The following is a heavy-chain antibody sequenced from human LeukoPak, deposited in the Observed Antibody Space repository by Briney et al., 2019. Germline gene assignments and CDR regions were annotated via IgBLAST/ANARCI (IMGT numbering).Heavy chain of an antibody. Sequence: GGSLRLSCAASGFTFSTYSMNWVRQAPGEGLEWLSFISSSSTIYYADSVRGRFTISRDNAKNSLFLQMNSLRDEDTAVYYCAREQFAFDIWGRGSMVTVSS. CDR3: AREQFAFDI. V-gene: IGHV3-48*02. CDR1: GFTFSTYS. D-gene: IGHD4-11*01. J-gene: IGHJ3*02. CDR2: ISSSSTI.